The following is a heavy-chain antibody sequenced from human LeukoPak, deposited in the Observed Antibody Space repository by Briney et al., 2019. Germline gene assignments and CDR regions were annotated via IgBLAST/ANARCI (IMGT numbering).Heavy chain of an antibody. V-gene: IGHV1-46*01. D-gene: IGHD6-19*01. J-gene: IGHJ6*02. CDR3: ARPGIAVAGTPLYYYYGMDV. Sequence: ASVKVSCKASGYTFTSYYMHWVRQSPGQGLEWRGIINPTGGSTSYAQKFQGRVTMTRDTSTSTVYMELSSLRSEDTAVYYCARPGIAVAGTPLYYYYGMDVWGQGTTVTVSS. CDR1: GYTFTSYY. CDR2: INPTGGST.